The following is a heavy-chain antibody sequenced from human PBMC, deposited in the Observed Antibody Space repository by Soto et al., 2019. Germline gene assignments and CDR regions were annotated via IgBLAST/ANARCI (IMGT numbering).Heavy chain of an antibody. CDR3: AREAPYYYDSSGYYRTFDP. D-gene: IGHD3-22*01. CDR1: GGSISSGGYY. Sequence: PSETLSLTCTVSGGSISSGGYYWSWIRQHPGKSLEWIGYIYYSGSTYYNPSLKSRVTISVDTSKNQFSLKLSPVTAADTAVYYCAREAPYYYDSSGYYRTFDPWGQGTLVTVSS. J-gene: IGHJ5*02. CDR2: IYYSGST. V-gene: IGHV4-31*03.